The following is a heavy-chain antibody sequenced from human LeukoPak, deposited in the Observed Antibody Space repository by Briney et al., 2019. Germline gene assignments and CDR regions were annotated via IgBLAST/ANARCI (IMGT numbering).Heavy chain of an antibody. J-gene: IGHJ3*02. CDR1: GYTLTELS. D-gene: IGHD2-2*01. CDR3: ATAGTAALALSDAFDI. V-gene: IGHV1-24*01. Sequence: ASVKVSCKVSGYTLTELSMHWVRQAPGKGLEWMGGFDPEDGETIYAQKFQGRVTMTEDTSTDTAYMELSSLRSEDTAVYYCATAGTAALALSDAFDIWGQGTMVTVSS. CDR2: FDPEDGET.